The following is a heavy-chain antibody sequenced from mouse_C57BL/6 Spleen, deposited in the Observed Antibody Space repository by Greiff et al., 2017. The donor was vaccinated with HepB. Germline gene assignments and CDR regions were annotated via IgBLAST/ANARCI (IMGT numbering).Heavy chain of an antibody. Sequence: QVQLQQSGPELVKPGASVKISCKASGYAFSRSWMNWVKQRPGKGLEWIGRIYPGDGDTNYNGKFKGKATLTADKASSTAYMQLSSLTSEDSAVYFWARTTTVEPPWYFGVWGTGTTVTVSS. CDR3: ARTTTVEPPWYFGV. CDR2: IYPGDGDT. J-gene: IGHJ1*03. CDR1: GYAFSRSW. V-gene: IGHV1-82*01. D-gene: IGHD1-1*01.